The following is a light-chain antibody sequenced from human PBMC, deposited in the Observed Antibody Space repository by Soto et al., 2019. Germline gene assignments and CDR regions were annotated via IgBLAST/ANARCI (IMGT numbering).Light chain of an antibody. V-gene: IGKV3-11*01. J-gene: IGKJ5*01. CDR2: DAS. Sequence: EIVLTQSPATLSLSPGERATLSCRASQSVSSYLAWYQQKPGQAPRLLIYDASNKATGIPARFSGSGSGTDFTLTISRLEPEDFVVYYCQQRINWPITFGQGTRLEIK. CDR3: QQRINWPIT. CDR1: QSVSSY.